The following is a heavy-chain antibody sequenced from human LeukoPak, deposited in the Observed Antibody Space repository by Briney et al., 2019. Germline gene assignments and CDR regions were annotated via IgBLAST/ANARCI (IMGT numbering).Heavy chain of an antibody. J-gene: IGHJ5*02. CDR2: INARGDT. CDR3: ARGQVPAARGYNWFDP. Sequence: PSETLSLTCAVYGWSFNDYYWNWIRQPPGKGLERIGEINARGDTNFNPSLKSRVTISVDTSKSQFSLRLTFMIAADTAVYYCARGQVPAARGYNWFDPWGQGTLVTVSS. D-gene: IGHD2-2*01. CDR1: GWSFNDYY. V-gene: IGHV4-34*01.